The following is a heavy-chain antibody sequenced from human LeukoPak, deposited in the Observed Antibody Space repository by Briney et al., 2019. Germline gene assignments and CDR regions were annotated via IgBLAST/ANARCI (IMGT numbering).Heavy chain of an antibody. CDR3: AKELRMVRGVFSFYFDY. J-gene: IGHJ4*02. V-gene: IGHV3-30*18. Sequence: PGGSLRLSCAASGFTFSDFGMHWVRQAPGKGLEWVTVISFDGSNKYYADSVKGRFAISRDNSKNTLYLQMNSLRAEDTAVYYCAKELRMVRGVFSFYFDYWGQGTLVTVSS. CDR2: ISFDGSNK. D-gene: IGHD3-10*01. CDR1: GFTFSDFG.